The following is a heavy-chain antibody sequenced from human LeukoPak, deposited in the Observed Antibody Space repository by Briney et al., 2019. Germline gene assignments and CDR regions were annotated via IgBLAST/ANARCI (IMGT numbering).Heavy chain of an antibody. D-gene: IGHD1-1*01. CDR2: IYHSGST. Sequence: SETLSLTCTVSGGSISSGGYYWSWIRQPPGKGLEWIGYIYHSGSTYYNPSLKSRVIISVDTSKNQFSLKLSSVTAADTAVYYCARVARGGDWNDEWYYFDYWGQGTLVTVSS. CDR3: ARVARGGDWNDEWYYFDY. J-gene: IGHJ4*02. CDR1: GGSISSGGYY. V-gene: IGHV4-30-2*01.